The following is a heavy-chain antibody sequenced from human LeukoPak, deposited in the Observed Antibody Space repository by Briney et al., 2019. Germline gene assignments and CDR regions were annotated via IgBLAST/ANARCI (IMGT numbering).Heavy chain of an antibody. D-gene: IGHD4-17*01. J-gene: IGHJ4*02. CDR1: GFTFSSYA. CDR3: ARGIYGDAVSFDC. V-gene: IGHV3-23*01. CDR2: ISGSGGST. Sequence: GGSLRLSCAASGFTFSSYAMSWVRQAPGKGLEWVSAISGSGGSTYYADSVKGRFTISRDNARNTLYLQMNGLRAEDTAVYYCARGIYGDAVSFDCWGQGALVTVSS.